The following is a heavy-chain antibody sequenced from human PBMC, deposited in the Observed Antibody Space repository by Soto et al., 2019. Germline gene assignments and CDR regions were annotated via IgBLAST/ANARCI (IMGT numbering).Heavy chain of an antibody. J-gene: IGHJ4*02. D-gene: IGHD3-10*01. CDR1: GGSISSGDYY. V-gene: IGHV4-30-4*01. CDR2: IYYSGST. CDR3: ARVGGFGATTIAY. Sequence: QVQLQESGPGLVKPSQTLSLTCTVSGGSISSGDYYWSWIRQPPGKGLECIGYIYYSGSTYYNPSLKSRVTISVDTSKNQFSLKLSSVTAADTAVYYCARVGGFGATTIAYWGQGTLVTVSS.